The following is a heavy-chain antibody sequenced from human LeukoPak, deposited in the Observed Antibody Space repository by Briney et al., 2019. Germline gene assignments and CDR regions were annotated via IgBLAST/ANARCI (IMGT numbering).Heavy chain of an antibody. CDR1: GFTFSSYS. V-gene: IGHV3-48*02. J-gene: IGHJ6*02. Sequence: GGSLRLSCAASGFTFSSYSMNWVRQAPGKGLEWVSYISSSSSTIYYADSVKGRFTISRDNAKNSLHLQMNSLRDEDTAVYYCAREGIVVVITTNYYYYGMDVWGQGTTVTVSS. CDR2: ISSSSSTI. CDR3: AREGIVVVITTNYYYYGMDV. D-gene: IGHD3-22*01.